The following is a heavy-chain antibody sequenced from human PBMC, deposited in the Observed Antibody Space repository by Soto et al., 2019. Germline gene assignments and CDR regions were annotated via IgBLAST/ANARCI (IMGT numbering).Heavy chain of an antibody. Sequence: SETLSLTCAVYGGSFSGYYRSWIRPPPGKGLEWIEEINHSGSTNYNPSLKSRVTISVDTSKNQFSLKLSSVTAADTAVYYCARGGPYYDFWSVRRGDFDYWGQGTLVTVSS. J-gene: IGHJ4*02. CDR2: INHSGST. CDR3: ARGGPYYDFWSVRRGDFDY. V-gene: IGHV4-34*01. CDR1: GGSFSGYY. D-gene: IGHD3-3*01.